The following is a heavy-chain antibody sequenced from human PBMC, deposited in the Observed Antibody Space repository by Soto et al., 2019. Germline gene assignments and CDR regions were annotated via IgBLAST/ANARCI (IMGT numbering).Heavy chain of an antibody. D-gene: IGHD2-21*01. J-gene: IGHJ6*02. CDR1: GFTFSSYA. CDR2: ISGSGGST. Sequence: GGSLRRSCSASGFTFSSYAMSWVRQAPWKGLEWVSAISGSGGSTYYADSVKGRFTISRDNSKNTLYLQMNSLRAEDTAVYYCAKQSALFPNYYYYGMDVWGQGTTVTVSS. CDR3: AKQSALFPNYYYYGMDV. V-gene: IGHV3-23*01.